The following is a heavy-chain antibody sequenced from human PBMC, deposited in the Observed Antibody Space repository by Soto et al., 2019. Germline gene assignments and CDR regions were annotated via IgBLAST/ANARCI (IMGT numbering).Heavy chain of an antibody. CDR1: GGSFSGYY. CDR2: INHSGST. V-gene: IGHV4-34*01. J-gene: IGHJ3*02. D-gene: IGHD6-13*01. CDR3: AREMGRIAAGDAFDI. Sequence: SETLSLTCAVYGGSFSGYYWSWIRQPPGKGLEWIGEINHSGSTNYNPSLKSRVTISVDTSKNQFSLKLSSVTAADTAVYYCAREMGRIAAGDAFDIWGQGTMVTVSS.